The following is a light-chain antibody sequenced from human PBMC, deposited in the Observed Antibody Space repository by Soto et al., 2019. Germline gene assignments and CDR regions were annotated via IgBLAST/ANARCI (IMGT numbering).Light chain of an antibody. CDR2: TAS. V-gene: IGKV1-39*01. J-gene: IGKJ1*01. Sequence: DIQMTQSPSSLSAFVGDRVTITCRTSQPISDYLNWYQQKPGKAPSLLIYTASTLQTGVPSRFSGSGSGTHFTLTISSVHPEDFATDYCQQSYNTPRTFGQGTKVEIK. CDR3: QQSYNTPRT. CDR1: QPISDY.